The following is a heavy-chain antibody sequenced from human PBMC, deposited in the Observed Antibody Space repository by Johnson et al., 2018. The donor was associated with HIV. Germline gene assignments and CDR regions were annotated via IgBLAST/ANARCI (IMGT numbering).Heavy chain of an antibody. CDR1: GFTFSSYG. Sequence: VQLVESGGGVVRPGGSLRLSCAASGFTFSSYGMHWVRQGPGKRLEFVSAISSNGGSTYYANSVKGIFTISRDNSKNTLYLQMNRLRSDDTAVYYCAKDDAQTLVSAGRDAFDFWGQGTAVTV. CDR2: ISSNGGST. V-gene: IGHV3-64*01. J-gene: IGHJ3*01. D-gene: IGHD5/OR15-5a*01. CDR3: AKDDAQTLVSAGRDAFDF.